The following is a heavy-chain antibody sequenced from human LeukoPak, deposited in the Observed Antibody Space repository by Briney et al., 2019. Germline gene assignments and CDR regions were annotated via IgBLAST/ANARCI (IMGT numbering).Heavy chain of an antibody. V-gene: IGHV3-74*01. Sequence: GGSLRLSCAASGFTFGGHWMCWLRQAPGKGLAWVSRINGDGSATNYAGSMKGRFTISRDNARNIVYLQMNSLREDDTAVYYCARDLDWGQVDYWGQGTLVTVSS. CDR3: ARDLDWGQVDY. CDR1: GFTFGGHW. CDR2: INGDGSAT. J-gene: IGHJ4*02. D-gene: IGHD7-27*01.